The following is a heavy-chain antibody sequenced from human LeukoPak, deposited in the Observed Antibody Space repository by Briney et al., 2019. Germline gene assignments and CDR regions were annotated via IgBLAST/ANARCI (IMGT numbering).Heavy chain of an antibody. Sequence: PGGSLRLSCVASGLPIADFAMHWVRPAPGKGLEWVGRIKTKTDDGTTDYGAPVKGRFTISRDDSKNTLYLQMSSLKTEDTAVYYCTTEGLNAFAVWGQGTMVTVSS. CDR1: GLPIADFA. V-gene: IGHV3-15*01. J-gene: IGHJ3*01. CDR2: IKTKTDDGTT. CDR3: TTEGLNAFAV.